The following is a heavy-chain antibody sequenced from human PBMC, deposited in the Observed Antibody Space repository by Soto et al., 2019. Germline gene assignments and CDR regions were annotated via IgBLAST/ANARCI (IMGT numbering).Heavy chain of an antibody. CDR1: GGTFSSYA. D-gene: IGHD3-3*01. J-gene: IGHJ4*02. V-gene: IGHV1-69*01. Sequence: QVQLVQSGAEVKKPGSSVKVSCKASGGTFSSYAISWVRQAPGQGIEWMGGIIPIFGTANYAQKFQGRVTITADESTSTAYMELSSLRSEDTAVYYCARNVVSGDYDLCSAMEGYFDYWGQGTLVTVSS. CDR3: ARNVVSGDYDLCSAMEGYFDY. CDR2: IIPIFGTA.